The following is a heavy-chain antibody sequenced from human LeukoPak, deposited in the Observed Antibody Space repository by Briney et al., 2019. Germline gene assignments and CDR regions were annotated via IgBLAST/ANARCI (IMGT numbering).Heavy chain of an antibody. Sequence: GRSLRLSCTASGFTLGDYAMSWFRQAPGKGLEWVGFIRRKAYGGTTEYAASVKGRFTISRDDSKSTAYLQMNSLRTEDTAVYYCTRVWELGSYYFDYWGQGTLVTVSS. CDR2: IRRKAYGGTT. CDR3: TRVWELGSYYFDY. D-gene: IGHD1-26*01. V-gene: IGHV3-49*03. CDR1: GFTLGDYA. J-gene: IGHJ4*02.